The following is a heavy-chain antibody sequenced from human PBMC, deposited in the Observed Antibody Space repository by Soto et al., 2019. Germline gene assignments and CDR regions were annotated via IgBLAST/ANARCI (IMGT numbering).Heavy chain of an antibody. D-gene: IGHD3-10*01. V-gene: IGHV1-69*06. CDR3: ASHVVSSFYDSGRQYEYYHYQGMDA. CDR1: GGTFSNYA. Sequence: SVKVSCRASGGTFSNYAISWVRQAPGQGLEWMGGIIPMFGTTTYAQRFQGRVTVLADKSTTTAYMELSSLRFEDTAVYFCASHVVSSFYDSGRQYEYYHYQGMDASGQRTSVTVS. J-gene: IGHJ6*02. CDR2: IIPMFGTT.